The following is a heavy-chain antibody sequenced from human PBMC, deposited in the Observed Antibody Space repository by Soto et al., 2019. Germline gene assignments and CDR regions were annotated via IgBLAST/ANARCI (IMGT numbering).Heavy chain of an antibody. V-gene: IGHV1-3*01. J-gene: IGHJ4*02. Sequence: ASVKVSCKASGYTFTSYAMHWVRQAPGQRLEWMGWINAGNGNTKYSQKFQGRVTITRDTSASTAYMELSSLRSEDAAVYYCATMTTVTTHYYWGQGTLVTVSS. CDR3: ATMTTVTTHYY. D-gene: IGHD4-4*01. CDR2: INAGNGNT. CDR1: GYTFTSYA.